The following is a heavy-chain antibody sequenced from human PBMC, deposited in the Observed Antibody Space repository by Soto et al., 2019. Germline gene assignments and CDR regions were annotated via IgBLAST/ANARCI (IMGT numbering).Heavy chain of an antibody. V-gene: IGHV4-34*01. CDR2: INHSGST. CDR3: AVGTTGGDYVRAWFDP. Sequence: QVQLQQWGAGLLKPSETLSLTCAVYGGSFSGYYWSWIRQPPGKGLEWIGEINHSGSTNYNPSLKSRVTISVDTPKNHFSLKLSSVTAADTAVYYCAVGTTGGDYVRAWFDPWGQGTLVTVSS. D-gene: IGHD4-17*01. CDR1: GGSFSGYY. J-gene: IGHJ5*02.